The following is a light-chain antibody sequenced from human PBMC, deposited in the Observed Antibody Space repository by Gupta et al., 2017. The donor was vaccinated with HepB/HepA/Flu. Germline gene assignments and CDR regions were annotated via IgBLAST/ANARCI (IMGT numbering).Light chain of an antibody. J-gene: IGKJ5*01. CDR1: QSVSSN. CDR2: GAS. V-gene: IGKV3-15*01. CDR3: QHNSNRTPIT. Sequence: DIVLTQSPATLSVSPGERATVSCRASQSVSSNLAWYQQKPGQAPRVLINGASTRGTSSPASVSGSWCCRKVTLIIISLQSVDDAVNYCQHNSNRTPITFGQWT.